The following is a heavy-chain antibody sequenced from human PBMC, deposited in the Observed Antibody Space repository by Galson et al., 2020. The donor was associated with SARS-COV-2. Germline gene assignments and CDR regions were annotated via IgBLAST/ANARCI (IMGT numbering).Heavy chain of an antibody. V-gene: IGHV3-23*01. CDR3: AKETSSSGNYFDY. Sequence: TGGSLRLSCAASGFTFSSYAMSWVSQAPGKGLKWVSAISGSAGTTYYADSVKGRFTISRDNSKNTLYLQLNSLRAEDTAVYYCAKETSSSGNYFDYWGQGTLVTVSS. D-gene: IGHD6-6*01. CDR1: GFTFSSYA. CDR2: ISGSAGTT. J-gene: IGHJ4*02.